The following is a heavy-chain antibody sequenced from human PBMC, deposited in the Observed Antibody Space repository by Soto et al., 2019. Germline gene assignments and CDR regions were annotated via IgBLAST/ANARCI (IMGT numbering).Heavy chain of an antibody. CDR1: GGSISSGGYS. Sequence: QLQLLESGSGLVKPSQTLSLTCAVSGGSISSGGYSWGWIRQPPGKGLEWIGYIYHSVSTYYNPSLKSRVTISVDRSKNQFSLRLSSVIAADTAVYYCARVPDYWGQGTLVTVSS. J-gene: IGHJ4*02. CDR2: IYHSVST. CDR3: ARVPDY. V-gene: IGHV4-30-2*01.